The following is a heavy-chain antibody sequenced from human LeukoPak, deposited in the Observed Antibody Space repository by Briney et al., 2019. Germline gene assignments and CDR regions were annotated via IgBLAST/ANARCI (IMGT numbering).Heavy chain of an antibody. D-gene: IGHD3-10*01. V-gene: IGHV4-39*01. CDR1: GGSISSSSYY. Sequence: PSETLSLTCTVSGGSISSSSYYWRWIRQPPGKGLEWIGSIYYSGSTYDNPSLKSRVTISVDTSKNQFSLKLSSVTAADTAVYYCASSNMVRGPIDYWGQGTLVTVSS. CDR2: IYYSGST. CDR3: ASSNMVRGPIDY. J-gene: IGHJ4*02.